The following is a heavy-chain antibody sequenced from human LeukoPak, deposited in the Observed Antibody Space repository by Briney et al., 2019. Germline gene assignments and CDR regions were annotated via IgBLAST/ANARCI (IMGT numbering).Heavy chain of an antibody. D-gene: IGHD2-2*01. V-gene: IGHV3-48*02. J-gene: IGHJ5*02. CDR1: GFSFSSYS. CDR3: AGEYSSSWFGGWFDP. Sequence: GGSLRLSCAAAGFSFSSYSMNWVRQAPGKGLQWVSYISSSSSTIYYADSVKGRFTISRDNAKKSLYLQMNSLRDEDTAVYYCAGEYSSSWFGGWFDPWGQGTLVTVSS. CDR2: ISSSSSTI.